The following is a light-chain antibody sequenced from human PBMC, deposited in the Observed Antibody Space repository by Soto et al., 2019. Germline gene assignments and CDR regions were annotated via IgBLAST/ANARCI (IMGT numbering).Light chain of an antibody. CDR3: QQYGSSPFT. CDR1: QSISSSY. J-gene: IGKJ3*01. Sequence: EIVWAQSPGTLCLSPGERATLSCRSSQSISSSYLAWYQHKPGQAPRLLMYGASSRATDIPDRFSGSGSGADFTLTINTLEPEDFAAYYCQQYGSSPFTFGPGTKVDI. V-gene: IGKV3-20*01. CDR2: GAS.